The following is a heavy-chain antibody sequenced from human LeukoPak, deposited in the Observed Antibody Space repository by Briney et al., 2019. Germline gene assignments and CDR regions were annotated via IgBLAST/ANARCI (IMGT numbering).Heavy chain of an antibody. CDR2: IYYSGSSDYSGSA. CDR1: GGSINHYY. J-gene: IGHJ3*02. CDR3: AREYGRPDDCFDT. V-gene: IGHV4-59*01. Sequence: SETLSLTCTVSGGSINHYYWSWIRQPPGKGLEWIGYIYYSGSSDYSGSANYSPSLWSRVTISVDTSKNQFSLKLSSVTAADTAVYYCAREYGRPDDCFDTWGQGTMVTVSS. D-gene: IGHD2-21*01.